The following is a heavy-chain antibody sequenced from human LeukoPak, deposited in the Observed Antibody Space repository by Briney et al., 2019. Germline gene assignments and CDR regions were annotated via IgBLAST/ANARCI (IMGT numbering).Heavy chain of an antibody. V-gene: IGHV1-69-2*01. CDR3: ATDGGSGSYDY. CDR1: GYTFTDYY. D-gene: IGHD3-10*01. J-gene: IGHJ4*02. Sequence: ASVKISCKVSGYTFTDYYMHWVQQAPGKGLEWMGLVDPEDGETIYAEKFQGRVTITADTSTDTAYMELNSLRSEDTAVYYCATDGGSGSYDYWGQGTLVTVSS. CDR2: VDPEDGET.